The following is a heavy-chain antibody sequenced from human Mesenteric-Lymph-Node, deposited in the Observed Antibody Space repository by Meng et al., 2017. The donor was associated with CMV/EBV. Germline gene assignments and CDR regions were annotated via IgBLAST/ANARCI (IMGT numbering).Heavy chain of an antibody. J-gene: IGHJ4*02. V-gene: IGHV3-21*01. CDR1: GFTFSGYS. CDR3: ARDRTGTAYSFEY. Sequence: GESLKISCVASGFTFSGYSMNWVRQAPGQGLEWVSAIGKITSYIYYADSVRGRFTISRDNAKNSLYLQMNNLRAEDTGVYYCARDRTGTAYSFEYWGQGTLVTVSS. D-gene: IGHD1-7*01. CDR2: IGKITSYI.